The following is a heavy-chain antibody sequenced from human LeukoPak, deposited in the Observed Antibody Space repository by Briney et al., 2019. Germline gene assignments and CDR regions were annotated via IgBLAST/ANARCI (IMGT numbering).Heavy chain of an antibody. CDR3: ARGGGDHGFDI. CDR1: GFTFNIDW. J-gene: IGHJ3*02. V-gene: IGHV3-74*01. CDR2: IDSDGSGT. D-gene: IGHD6-25*01. Sequence: GGSLRLSCAASGFTFNIDWIHWVRHAPGKGLVWVSRIDSDGSGTVYADSVNGRFTVSRDNAKNTLYLQMNSLRAEDTAVYYCARGGGDHGFDIWGQGTMVTVSS.